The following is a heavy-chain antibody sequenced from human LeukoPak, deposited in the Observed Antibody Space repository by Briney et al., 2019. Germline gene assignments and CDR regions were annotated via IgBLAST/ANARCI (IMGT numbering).Heavy chain of an antibody. CDR3: ARGDILTGYPYYYYGMDV. Sequence: PSQTLSLTCAVYGGSFSGYYWSWIRQPPGEGLEWSGEINHSGSTNYNPSLKSRVTISVDTSKNQFSLKLSSVTAADTAVYYCARGDILTGYPYYYYGMDVWGQGTTVTVSS. J-gene: IGHJ6*02. V-gene: IGHV4-34*01. D-gene: IGHD3-9*01. CDR1: GGSFSGYY. CDR2: INHSGST.